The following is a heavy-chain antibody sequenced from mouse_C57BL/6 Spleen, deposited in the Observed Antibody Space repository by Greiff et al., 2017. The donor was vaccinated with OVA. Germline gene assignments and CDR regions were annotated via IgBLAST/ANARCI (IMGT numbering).Heavy chain of an antibody. CDR2: IYPRSGNT. V-gene: IGHV1-81*01. CDR1: GYTFTSYG. D-gene: IGHD1-1*01. Sequence: VQLVESGAELARPGASVKLSCKASGYTFTSYGISWVKQRTGQGLEWIGEIYPRSGNTYYNEKFKGKATLTADKSSSTAYMELRSLTSEDSAVYFCARWDYGSSYAMDYWGQGTSVTVSS. J-gene: IGHJ4*01. CDR3: ARWDYGSSYAMDY.